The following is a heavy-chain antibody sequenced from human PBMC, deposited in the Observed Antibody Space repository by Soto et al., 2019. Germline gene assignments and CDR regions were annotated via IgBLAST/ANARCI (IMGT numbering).Heavy chain of an antibody. CDR3: ARSFQAIDPPGNGLDY. CDR2: IYSRGST. Sequence: QVQLQESGPGLVKPSQTLSLTCTVSGGSISSGGYYWSWIRQHPGKGLEWIGYIYSRGSTYYNPSLKRRVTISVDTSKNQFSLKLSSVTAADTAVYYCARSFQAIDPPGNGLDYWGQGTLVTVSS. J-gene: IGHJ4*02. CDR1: GGSISSGGYY. V-gene: IGHV4-31*03. D-gene: IGHD2-8*01.